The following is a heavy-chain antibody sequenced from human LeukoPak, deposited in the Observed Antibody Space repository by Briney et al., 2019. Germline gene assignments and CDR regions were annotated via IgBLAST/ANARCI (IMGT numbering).Heavy chain of an antibody. CDR1: GFTFSTYS. J-gene: IGHJ3*02. D-gene: IGHD1-1*01. Sequence: GGSLRLSCAASGFTFSTYSMNWVRQAPGKGLELVSSISSSNSYIYYADSVKGRFTISRDNAKNSLYLQMNSLRAEDTAVYYCARDRWNDVGDAFDIWGQGTMVTVSS. CDR3: ARDRWNDVGDAFDI. V-gene: IGHV3-21*01. CDR2: ISSSNSYI.